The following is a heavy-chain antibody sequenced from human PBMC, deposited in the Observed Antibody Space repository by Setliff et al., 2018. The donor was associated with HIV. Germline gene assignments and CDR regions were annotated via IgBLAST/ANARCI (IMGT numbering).Heavy chain of an antibody. J-gene: IGHJ3*02. D-gene: IGHD1-1*01. Sequence: GGSLRLSCEASGFTFRSYWVSWVRQAPGKGLEWVAAISPDGNEKHYVDSVKGRFTISRDNAKNSLYLQMNSLRAEDTAVYYCAKWNVAFDIWGHGTMVTVSS. CDR2: ISPDGNEK. CDR1: GFTFRSYW. CDR3: AKWNVAFDI. V-gene: IGHV3-7*01.